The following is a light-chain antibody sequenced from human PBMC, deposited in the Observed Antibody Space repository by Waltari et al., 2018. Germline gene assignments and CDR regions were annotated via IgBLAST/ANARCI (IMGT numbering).Light chain of an antibody. Sequence: IQMTQSPSSVSASVGDGVTITCRASQGISSWLAWYQQKPGKAPNLLIYDGYSLQSGVPSRFSGSGSGTVFTLTISSLQPEDFATYYCQQGNSFPITFGQGTRLEIK. CDR1: QGISSW. J-gene: IGKJ5*01. V-gene: IGKV1-12*01. CDR3: QQGNSFPIT. CDR2: DGY.